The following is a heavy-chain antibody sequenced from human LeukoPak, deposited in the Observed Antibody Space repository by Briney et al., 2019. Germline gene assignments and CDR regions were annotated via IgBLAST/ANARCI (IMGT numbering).Heavy chain of an antibody. Sequence: GGSLRLSCAASGLTFSNYAMMWLRQAPGRGLEWVSAITGSGGWTLYADSVKGRFTISRDNSKNTLYLEMSSLRVEDTAVYYCAKDPNGDYIGAFDVWGQGTMVTVSS. CDR1: GLTFSNYA. CDR3: AKDPNGDYIGAFDV. V-gene: IGHV3-23*01. D-gene: IGHD4-17*01. J-gene: IGHJ3*01. CDR2: ITGSGGWT.